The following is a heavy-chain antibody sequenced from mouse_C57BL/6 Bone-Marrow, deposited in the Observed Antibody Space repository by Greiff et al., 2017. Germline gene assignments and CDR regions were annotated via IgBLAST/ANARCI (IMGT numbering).Heavy chain of an antibody. CDR1: GFTFSDYY. CDR2: ISNGGGST. CDR3: ARHSAGFYIDY. D-gene: IGHD3-2*02. V-gene: IGHV5-12*01. Sequence: DVQLVESGGGLVQPGGSLRISCAASGFTFSDYYMYWVRQTPEKRLEWVAYISNGGGSTYYPDTVKGRFTISRDNAKNTLYLQLSRLKSEDTAMYYCARHSAGFYIDYWGQGTTLTVSS. J-gene: IGHJ2*01.